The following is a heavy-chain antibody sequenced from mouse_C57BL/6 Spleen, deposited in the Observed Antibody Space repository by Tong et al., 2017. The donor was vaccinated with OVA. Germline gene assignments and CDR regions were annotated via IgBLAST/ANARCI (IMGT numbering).Heavy chain of an antibody. V-gene: IGHV5-9-3*01. J-gene: IGHJ3*01. CDR2: ISSGGSYT. CDR3: ARGSWFAY. CDR1: GFTFSSYA. Sequence: EVQLQESGGGLVKPGGSLKLSCAASGFTFSSYAMSWVRQTPEKRLEWVATISSGGSYTYYPDSVKGRFTISRDNAKNTLYLQMSSLRSEDTAMYYCARGSWFAYWGQGTLVTVSA.